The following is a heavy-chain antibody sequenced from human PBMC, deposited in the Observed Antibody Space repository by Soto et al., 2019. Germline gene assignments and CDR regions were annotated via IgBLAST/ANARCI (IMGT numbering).Heavy chain of an antibody. D-gene: IGHD6-13*01. V-gene: IGHV3-13*01. CDR2: IGTAGDT. CDR1: GFTFSSYD. CDR3: IRGAAGCDY. Sequence: EVQLVESGGDLVQPGGSLRLSCAASGFTFSSYDFHWVRQTTGKGLEWVSAIGTAGDTYYAGSVKGRFTISRENAKNSLYRHMNSLGAGDTAVYYCIRGAAGCDYWGQGTLVTVS. J-gene: IGHJ4*02.